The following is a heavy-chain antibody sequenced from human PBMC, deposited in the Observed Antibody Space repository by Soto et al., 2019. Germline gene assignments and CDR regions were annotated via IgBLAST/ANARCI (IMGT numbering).Heavy chain of an antibody. CDR1: GGTFSSYA. CDR2: IIPIFGTA. CDR3: ARVDYYDSSGYYFPFDY. J-gene: IGHJ4*02. D-gene: IGHD3-22*01. Sequence: SVKVSCKASGGTFSSYAISWVRQAPGQGLEWMGGIIPIFGTANYAQKFQGRVTITADESTSTAYMELSSLRSEDTAVYYCARVDYYDSSGYYFPFDYWGQATLVTVSS. V-gene: IGHV1-69*13.